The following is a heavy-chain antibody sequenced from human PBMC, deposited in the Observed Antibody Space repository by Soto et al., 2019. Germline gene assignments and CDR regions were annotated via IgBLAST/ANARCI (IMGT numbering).Heavy chain of an antibody. CDR1: SGPDRSHN. D-gene: IGHD4-17*01. J-gene: IGHJ6*02. Sequence: QVQLQQSGPRLVKPSETLSLTCTVSSGPDRSHNWGWIRQPPVRGLEWIGYVYYTGDTAYNPSLRSRVSISADTSTNDISLTLSSVTAADTAVYYCVRQGIDYLHGLVDVWGQGTTVSVSS. CDR3: VRQGIDYLHGLVDV. V-gene: IGHV4-59*08. CDR2: VYYTGDT.